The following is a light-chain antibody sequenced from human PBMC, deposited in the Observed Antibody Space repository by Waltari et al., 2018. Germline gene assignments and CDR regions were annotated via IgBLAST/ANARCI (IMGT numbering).Light chain of an antibody. CDR1: QSISKY. Sequence: EIVLTQSPGPLSPSSGERAILSCRTSQSISKYLAWYQQKPGQAPRLLIYHASSRATGIPDRFSGSGSGTDFSLTISRLEPEDFAVYYCQHYVSLPGTFGQGTKVEIK. J-gene: IGKJ1*01. V-gene: IGKV3-20*01. CDR2: HAS. CDR3: QHYVSLPGT.